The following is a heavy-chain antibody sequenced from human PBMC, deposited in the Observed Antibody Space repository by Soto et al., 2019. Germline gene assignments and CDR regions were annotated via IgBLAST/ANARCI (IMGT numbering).Heavy chain of an antibody. D-gene: IGHD3-3*01. V-gene: IGHV4-30-4*01. CDR2: IYYSGST. Sequence: SETLSLTCTLSGGSISTADYYWSWIRQPPGKALEWIGYIYYSGSTYYNPSLKSRLTMSVDTSKNQFSLKLTSVTAADTAVYYCAPLLASPWTYYFDYCGQVTLVTSAS. CDR1: GGSISTADYY. J-gene: IGHJ4*02. CDR3: APLLASPWTYYFDY.